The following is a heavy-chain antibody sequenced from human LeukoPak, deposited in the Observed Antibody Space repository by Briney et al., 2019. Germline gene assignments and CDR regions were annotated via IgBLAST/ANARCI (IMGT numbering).Heavy chain of an antibody. CDR3: ARDWGVYDSRGFEGYYFDY. CDR2: IYPSGST. CDR1: GGSVSSGSYY. Sequence: PSETLSLTCTVSGGSVSSGSYYWSWIWQPAGKGLEWIGRIYPSGSTNYNPSLKSRVTVSVDTSKNQFSLKLSSVTAADTAVYYCARDWGVYDSRGFEGYYFDYWGQGTLVTVSS. D-gene: IGHD3-22*01. V-gene: IGHV4-61*02. J-gene: IGHJ4*02.